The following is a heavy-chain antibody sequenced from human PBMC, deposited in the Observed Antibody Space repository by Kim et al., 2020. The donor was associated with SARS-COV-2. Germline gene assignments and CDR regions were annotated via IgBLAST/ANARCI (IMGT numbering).Heavy chain of an antibody. CDR1: GYTFTSYA. CDR3: ARESYYYGSGSYYNVIIDYYGMDV. V-gene: IGHV1-3*01. CDR2: INAGNGNT. Sequence: ASVKVSCKASGYTFTSYAMHWVRQAPGQRLEWMGWINAGNGNTKYSQKFQGRVTITRDTSASTAYMELSSLRSEDTAVYYCARESYYYGSGSYYNVIIDYYGMDVWGQGTTVTVSS. D-gene: IGHD3-10*01. J-gene: IGHJ6*02.